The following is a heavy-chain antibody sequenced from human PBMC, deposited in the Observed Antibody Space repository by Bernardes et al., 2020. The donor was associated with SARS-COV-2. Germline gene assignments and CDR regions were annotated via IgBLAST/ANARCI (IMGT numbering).Heavy chain of an antibody. Sequence: GGSLRLSCAASGFTFDDYAMHWVRQAPGKGLEWVSGISWNSGSIGYADSVKGRFTISRDNAKNSLYLQMNSLRAEDTALYYCAKDIGDGFYFKYFQHWGQGTLVTVSS. D-gene: IGHD2-15*01. CDR3: AKDIGDGFYFKYFQH. V-gene: IGHV3-9*01. CDR1: GFTFDDYA. J-gene: IGHJ1*01. CDR2: ISWNSGSI.